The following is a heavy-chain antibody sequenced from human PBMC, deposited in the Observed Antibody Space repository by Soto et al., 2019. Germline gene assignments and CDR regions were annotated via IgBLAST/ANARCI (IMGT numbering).Heavy chain of an antibody. CDR2: IDPGDSNT. Sequence: GESLKISCKTSGYSFNTFWISWVRQVPGKGLEWMGRIDPGDSNTNYSPSLQGHVTLSVDKSIGTAYMELRSLRSDDTAVYYCARDGENDLSGNYYYYGMDVWGQGTTVTVSS. J-gene: IGHJ6*02. CDR1: GYSFNTFW. V-gene: IGHV5-10-1*01. CDR3: ARDGENDLSGNYYYYGMDV. D-gene: IGHD1-1*01.